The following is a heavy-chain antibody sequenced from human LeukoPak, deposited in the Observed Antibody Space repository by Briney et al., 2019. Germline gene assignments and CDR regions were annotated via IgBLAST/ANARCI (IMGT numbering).Heavy chain of an antibody. Sequence: SETLSLTCAVSGSSMSNCYWTWFRQPAGKGLEWIGRIYTNGRTRYNPSLKSRVTMSVDTSKNQVSMNLRSVTAADTAVYYCARDEESWGQGALVTVSS. CDR3: ARDEES. V-gene: IGHV4-4*07. D-gene: IGHD3-10*01. J-gene: IGHJ5*02. CDR2: IYTNGRT. CDR1: GSSMSNCY.